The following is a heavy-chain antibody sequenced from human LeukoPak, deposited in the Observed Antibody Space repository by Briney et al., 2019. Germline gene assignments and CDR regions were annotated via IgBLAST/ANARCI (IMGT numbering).Heavy chain of an antibody. Sequence: SETLSLTCTVSGGSISSYYWSWIRQPPGKGLEWIGYIYYSGSTNYNPSLKSRVTISVDMSKNHFSLKLSSVTAADTAVYYCAGLYGMDVWGQGTTVTVSS. CDR2: IYYSGST. CDR3: AGLYGMDV. V-gene: IGHV4-59*08. CDR1: GGSISSYY. J-gene: IGHJ6*02.